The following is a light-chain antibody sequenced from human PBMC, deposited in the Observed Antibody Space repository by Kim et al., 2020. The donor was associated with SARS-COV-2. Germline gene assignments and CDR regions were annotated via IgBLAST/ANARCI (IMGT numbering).Light chain of an antibody. CDR1: LDIFDC. CDR2: EAS. Sequence: ASVGDRVTITCRASLDIFDCVAWYQQEPGKAPKLLISEASTLQSGVPSRFSGSGSGTDFTLTISSLQPKDFATYFCLQTCVFPTHFGGGTKVDIK. V-gene: IGKV1-12*01. J-gene: IGKJ4*01. CDR3: LQTCVFPTH.